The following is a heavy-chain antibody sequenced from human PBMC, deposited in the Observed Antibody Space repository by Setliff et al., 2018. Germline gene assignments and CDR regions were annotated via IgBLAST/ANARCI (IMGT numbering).Heavy chain of an antibody. CDR2: ISTYNGKT. Sequence: ASVKVSCKASGYIFTSYGFSWVRQAPGQGLEWMGWISTYNGKTNYAQKFQGRVTMTTDTSTSTAYMELRSLRSDDTAVYFCARESVVVVTTTNYYYYIDVWGEGTTVTSP. V-gene: IGHV1-18*01. CDR1: GYIFTSYG. J-gene: IGHJ6*03. D-gene: IGHD2-21*02. CDR3: ARESVVVVTTTNYYYYIDV.